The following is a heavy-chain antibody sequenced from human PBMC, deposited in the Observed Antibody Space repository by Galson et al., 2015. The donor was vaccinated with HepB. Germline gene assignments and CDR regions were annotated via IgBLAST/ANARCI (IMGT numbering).Heavy chain of an antibody. CDR1: GGTFSSYA. Sequence: SVKVSCKASGGTFSSYAISWVRQAPGQGLEWMGGIIPIFGTANYAQKFQGRVTITADESTSTAYMELSSLRSEDTAVYYCAKATSVLSGEDYWGQETLVTVSS. D-gene: IGHD7-27*01. CDR2: IIPIFGTA. CDR3: AKATSVLSGEDY. V-gene: IGHV1-69*13. J-gene: IGHJ4*02.